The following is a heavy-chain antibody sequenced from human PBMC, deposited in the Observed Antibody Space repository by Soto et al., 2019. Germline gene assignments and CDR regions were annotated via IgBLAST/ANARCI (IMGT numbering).Heavy chain of an antibody. V-gene: IGHV4-4*02. D-gene: IGHD2-15*01. Sequence: SETLSLTRAVFGYSVMSNWWWGLVRQSPGKGVEWIADMLHSGSTDYSPSLKSRVTMSIDTSQNQVSLKLTSVTTADTAVYYCAATPRYWGQGTLVTVSS. CDR2: MLHSGST. J-gene: IGHJ4*02. CDR1: GYSVMSNWW. CDR3: AATPRY.